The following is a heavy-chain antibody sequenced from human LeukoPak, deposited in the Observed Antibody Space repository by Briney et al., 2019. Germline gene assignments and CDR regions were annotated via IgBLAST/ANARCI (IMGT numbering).Heavy chain of an antibody. CDR2: INPNSGGT. D-gene: IGHD5-12*01. Sequence: ASVKVSCKASGYTFTGHYIHWVRQAPGQGLEWMGWINPNSGGTNYAQKFQGRVTMTRDMSISTAYMELSRLRSDDTAVYYCARGGHYSGYDFDYWGQGTLVTVSS. CDR3: ARGGHYSGYDFDY. CDR1: GYTFTGHY. J-gene: IGHJ4*02. V-gene: IGHV1-2*02.